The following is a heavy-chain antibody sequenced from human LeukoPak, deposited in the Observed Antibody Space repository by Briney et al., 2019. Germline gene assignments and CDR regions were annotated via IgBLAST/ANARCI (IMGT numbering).Heavy chain of an antibody. J-gene: IGHJ4*02. Sequence: SETLSLACTVSGDSISNYYWSWIRQPPGKGLDWIGYIFYSGSTNYNPSLKSRAAISVDTSKNHFSLKLSSVTAADTAVYYCARVLAVAGTPFDYWGQGTLVTVSS. CDR3: ARVLAVAGTPFDY. CDR2: IFYSGST. CDR1: GDSISNYY. V-gene: IGHV4-59*01. D-gene: IGHD6-19*01.